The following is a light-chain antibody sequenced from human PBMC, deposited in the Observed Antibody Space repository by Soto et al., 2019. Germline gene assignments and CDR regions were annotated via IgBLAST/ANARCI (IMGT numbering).Light chain of an antibody. Sequence: EIVMTQSPATLSVSPGERATLSCRASQSVTSNLAWYQQKPGQAPRLLISDASNRATGIPARFRGSGSGTEFTLTISSLQSEDFGVYYCQQYNNWPSFGPGTKVDIK. V-gene: IGKV3D-15*01. CDR1: QSVTSN. CDR2: DAS. CDR3: QQYNNWPS. J-gene: IGKJ3*01.